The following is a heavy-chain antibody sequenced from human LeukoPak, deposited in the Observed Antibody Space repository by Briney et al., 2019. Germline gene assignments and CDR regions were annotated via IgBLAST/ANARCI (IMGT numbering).Heavy chain of an antibody. CDR1: GGTFSSYA. J-gene: IGHJ4*02. D-gene: IGHD3-3*01. CDR3: ATEPTIYDFWSGSMYYFDY. V-gene: IGHV1-69*05. Sequence: ASVKVSCKTSGGTFSSYAISWVRQAPGQGLEWMGRIIPLFGTANYAQKFQGRVTITTDESTSTAYMELSSLRSEDTAVYYCATEPTIYDFWSGSMYYFDYWGQGTLVTVSS. CDR2: IIPLFGTA.